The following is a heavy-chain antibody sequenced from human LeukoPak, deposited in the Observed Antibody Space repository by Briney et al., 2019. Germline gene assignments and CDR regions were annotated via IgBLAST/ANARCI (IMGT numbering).Heavy chain of an antibody. J-gene: IGHJ5*02. Sequence: PSETLSLTCIVSAGSTSSGDYYCSWIRQPAGKGLEWIGRIYTRGNTNYNPSLRSRVTMSEDTSKNQFSLKLRSVTAADTAVYYCARGPRFGELLWHWFDPWGQGTLVTVSS. D-gene: IGHD3-10*01. V-gene: IGHV4-61*02. CDR2: IYTRGNT. CDR1: AGSTSSGDYY. CDR3: ARGPRFGELLWHWFDP.